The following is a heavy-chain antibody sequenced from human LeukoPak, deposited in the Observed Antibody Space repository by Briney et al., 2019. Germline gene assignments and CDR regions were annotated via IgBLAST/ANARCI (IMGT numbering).Heavy chain of an antibody. D-gene: IGHD4-17*01. CDR3: ARSGAYGDYEFDY. CDR1: GGSISSYY. V-gene: IGHV4-59*01. CDR2: IYYSGST. J-gene: IGHJ4*02. Sequence: SETLSLTCTVSGGSISSYYWSWIRRPPGKGLEWIGYIYYSGSTNYNPSLKSRVTISVDTSKNQFSLKLSSVTAADTAVYYCARSGAYGDYEFDYWGQGTLVTVSS.